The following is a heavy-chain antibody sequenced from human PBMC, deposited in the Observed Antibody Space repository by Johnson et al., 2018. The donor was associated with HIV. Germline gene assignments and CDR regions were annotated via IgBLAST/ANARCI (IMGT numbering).Heavy chain of an antibody. Sequence: VQLVESGGGVVQPGGSLRLSCAASGFTFSSYGMHWVRQAPGKGLEWVAFIRYDGSNKYYAVSVKGRFTISRDNSKNTLYLQMNSLRAEDTAVYYCASYDSSGSRAFDIWGQGTMVTVSS. V-gene: IGHV3-30*02. CDR3: ASYDSSGSRAFDI. J-gene: IGHJ3*02. D-gene: IGHD3-22*01. CDR1: GFTFSSYG. CDR2: IRYDGSNK.